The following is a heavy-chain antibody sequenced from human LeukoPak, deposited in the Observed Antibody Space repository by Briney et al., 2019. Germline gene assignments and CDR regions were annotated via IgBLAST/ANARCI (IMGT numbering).Heavy chain of an antibody. CDR2: IYSGGST. CDR1: GFTVSTSY. Sequence: GGSLRLSCAASGFTVSTSYMTWVRQTPGKGLEWVSLIYSGGSTYYADSVKGRFTISRDNSKNTLYLQMNRLRPEDTAVYYCARGTVTAPDYWGQGTLVTVSS. V-gene: IGHV3-53*01. J-gene: IGHJ4*02. CDR3: ARGTVTAPDY. D-gene: IGHD2-21*02.